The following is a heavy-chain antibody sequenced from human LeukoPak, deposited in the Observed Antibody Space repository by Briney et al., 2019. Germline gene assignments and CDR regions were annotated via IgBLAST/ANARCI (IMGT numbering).Heavy chain of an antibody. CDR1: GFTFSSYE. Sequence: GGSLRLSCAASGFTFSSYEMNWVRQAPGKGLEWVSYISSSGSTIYYADSVKGRFTISRDYAKNSLYLQMNSLRAEDTAVYYCARDRLVVGAAGGLDYWGQGTLVTVSS. CDR3: ARDRLVVGAAGGLDY. CDR2: ISSSGSTI. V-gene: IGHV3-48*03. J-gene: IGHJ4*02. D-gene: IGHD2-15*01.